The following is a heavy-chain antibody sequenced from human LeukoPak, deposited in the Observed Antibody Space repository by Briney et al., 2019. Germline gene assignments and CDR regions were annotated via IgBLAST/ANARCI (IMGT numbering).Heavy chain of an antibody. CDR2: ISYDGSNK. Sequence: GRSLRLSCAASGFTFSSYAMHWVRQAPGKGLEWVAVISYDGSNKYYADSVKGRFTISRDNSKNTLYLQMNSLRAEDTAVYYCARLGDDFWSGYGGWFDPWGQGTLVTVSS. J-gene: IGHJ5*02. CDR3: ARLGDDFWSGYGGWFDP. V-gene: IGHV3-30*04. D-gene: IGHD3-3*01. CDR1: GFTFSSYA.